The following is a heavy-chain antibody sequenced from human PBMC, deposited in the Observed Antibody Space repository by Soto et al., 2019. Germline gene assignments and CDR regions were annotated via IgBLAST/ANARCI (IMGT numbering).Heavy chain of an antibody. CDR1: GFTFSSYA. CDR2: ISYDGSNK. D-gene: IGHD4-4*01. Sequence: QVQLVESGGGVVQPGRSLRLSCAASGFTFSSYAMHWVRQVPGKGLEWVAVISYDGSNKYYADSVKGRFTIPRDNSKNTLYLQMNNTRAEDTAVYYCARPLWRDDYNWGYFDLWGRGTLVTVSS. J-gene: IGHJ2*01. V-gene: IGHV3-30-3*01. CDR3: ARPLWRDDYNWGYFDL.